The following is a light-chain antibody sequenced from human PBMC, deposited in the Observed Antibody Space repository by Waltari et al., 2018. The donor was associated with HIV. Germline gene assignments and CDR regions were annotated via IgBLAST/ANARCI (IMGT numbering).Light chain of an antibody. Sequence: DIVMTQPPDSLAVSRGERATIHCKSSQSLLYSSSNKNSLAWYQHKPGQPPELLIYWASTRDSGVPDRFSGSGSGTDFTLTISSLQAEDGAVYYCQQYYSTPYTFGLGTKLEIK. CDR3: QQYYSTPYT. CDR2: WAS. CDR1: QSLLYSSSNKNS. V-gene: IGKV4-1*01. J-gene: IGKJ2*01.